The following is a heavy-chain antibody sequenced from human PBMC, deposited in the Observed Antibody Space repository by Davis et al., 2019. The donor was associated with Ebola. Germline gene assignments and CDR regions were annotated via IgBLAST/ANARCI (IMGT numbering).Heavy chain of an antibody. CDR1: GYTFTSYG. D-gene: IGHD3-22*01. CDR3: AREGYYYDSSGYYYTYYYGMDV. CDR2: IITIFGTA. J-gene: IGHJ6*04. V-gene: IGHV1-69*13. Sequence: SVKVSCKASGYTFTSYGISWVRQAPGQGLEWMGGIITIFGTANYAQKFQGRVTITADESTSTAYMELSSLRSEDTAVYYCAREGYYYDSSGYYYTYYYGMDVWGKGTTVTVSS.